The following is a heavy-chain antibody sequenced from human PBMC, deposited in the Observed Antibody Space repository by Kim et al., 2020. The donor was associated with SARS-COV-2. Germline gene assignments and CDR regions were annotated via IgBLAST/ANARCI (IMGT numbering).Heavy chain of an antibody. Sequence: NYAQKFQGRVTMTRDTSTSTVYMELSSLRSEDTAVFYCARGVSGTKAMDVWGQGTTVTVSS. D-gene: IGHD6-19*01. CDR3: ARGVSGTKAMDV. J-gene: IGHJ6*02. V-gene: IGHV1-46*01.